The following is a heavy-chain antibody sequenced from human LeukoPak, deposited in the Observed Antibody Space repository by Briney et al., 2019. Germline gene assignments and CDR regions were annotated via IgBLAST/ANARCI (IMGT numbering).Heavy chain of an antibody. CDR1: GGSFSGYY. Sequence: SETLSLTCAVYGGSFSGYYWSWIRQPPGKGLEWIGEINHSGSANYNPSLKSRVTISVDTSKNQFSLKLSSVTAADTAVYYCARGPPYYDILTGYPSNWFDPWGQGTLVTVSS. V-gene: IGHV4-34*01. CDR2: INHSGSA. J-gene: IGHJ5*02. CDR3: ARGPPYYDILTGYPSNWFDP. D-gene: IGHD3-9*01.